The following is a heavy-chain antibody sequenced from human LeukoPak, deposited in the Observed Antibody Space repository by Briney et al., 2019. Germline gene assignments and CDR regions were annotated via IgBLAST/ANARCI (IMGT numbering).Heavy chain of an antibody. D-gene: IGHD2-2*02. CDR3: VRHLYLRNWFDP. CDR2: IYTSGTT. CDR1: GASISSYY. V-gene: IGHV4-4*07. Sequence: PSETLSLTCTVSGASISSYYWSWIRQSAGKGLEWIGLIYTSGTTNYNPSLKSRVTMSVDTSKNQFSLKLSSVTAADTAVYCCVRHLYLRNWFDPWGQGTLVTVSS. J-gene: IGHJ5*02.